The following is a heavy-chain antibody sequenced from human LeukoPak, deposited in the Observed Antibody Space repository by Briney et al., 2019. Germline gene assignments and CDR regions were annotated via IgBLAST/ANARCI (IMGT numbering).Heavy chain of an antibody. Sequence: PGGSLRLSCAASGFTFSSYGMNWVRQAPGKGLEWVSSISSSSIYIYYADSVKGRFTISRDNAKNSLYLQMNSLRAEDTAVYYCARRGYYYDSSDYYYPRWGQGTLVTVSS. CDR3: ARRGYYYDSSDYYYPR. CDR1: GFTFSSYG. V-gene: IGHV3-21*01. CDR2: ISSSSIYI. D-gene: IGHD3-22*01. J-gene: IGHJ4*02.